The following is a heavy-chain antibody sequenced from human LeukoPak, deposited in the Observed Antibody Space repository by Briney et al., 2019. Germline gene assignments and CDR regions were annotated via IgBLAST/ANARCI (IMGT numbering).Heavy chain of an antibody. CDR2: IIPIFGTA. CDR1: GGTFSSYA. J-gene: IGHJ4*02. CDR3: ARDHVDTAMVLFDY. Sequence: SVKVSCKASGGTFSSYAISWVRQAPGQGLEWMGGIIPIFGTANYAQKFQGRVTITADKSTSTAYMELSSLRSEDTAVYYCARDHVDTAMVLFDYWGQGTLVTVSS. D-gene: IGHD5-18*01. V-gene: IGHV1-69*06.